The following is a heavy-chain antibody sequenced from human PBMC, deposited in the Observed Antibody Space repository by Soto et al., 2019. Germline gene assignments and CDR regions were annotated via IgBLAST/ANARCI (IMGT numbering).Heavy chain of an antibody. CDR2: ISHLEST. D-gene: IGHD5-12*01. J-gene: IGHJ4*02. Sequence: QLQLHQSGSGLVKASQTLSLTCTLSGASITYGGYSWSWIRQPPGKDLEWLGYISHLESTFYNPSFQSRLTLSIDRSKNQFSLKLASMTAADTAVYYCARGGGYDPVDYWGQGTLVTVAS. CDR3: ARGGGYDPVDY. CDR1: GASITYGGYS. V-gene: IGHV4-30-2*01.